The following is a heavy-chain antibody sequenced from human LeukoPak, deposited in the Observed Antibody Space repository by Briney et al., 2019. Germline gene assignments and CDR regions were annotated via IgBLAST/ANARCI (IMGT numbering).Heavy chain of an antibody. CDR1: GFTFSTSW. CDR3: AKDSQRGYCSSTSCYPGDY. Sequence: GGSLRLSCAASGFTFSTSWMSWVRQAPGKRLEWVANIKEDGSETYYVDSVKGRFTISRDNAKNSLYLQMNSLRAEDTAVYYCAKDSQRGYCSSTSCYPGDYWGQGTLVTVSS. J-gene: IGHJ4*02. V-gene: IGHV3-7*01. D-gene: IGHD2-2*01. CDR2: IKEDGSET.